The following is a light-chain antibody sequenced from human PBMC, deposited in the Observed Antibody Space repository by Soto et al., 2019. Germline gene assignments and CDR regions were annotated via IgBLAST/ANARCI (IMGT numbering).Light chain of an antibody. Sequence: IQMTHSPSSLSASVGDRVTITCXASQSISSYLNWYQQKPGKAPKLLIYAASSLQSGVPSRFSGSGSGTDFTLTINSLQPEDFATYYCQQSYSAPRTFGQGTKVDIK. CDR1: QSISSY. CDR3: QQSYSAPRT. V-gene: IGKV1-39*01. J-gene: IGKJ1*01. CDR2: AAS.